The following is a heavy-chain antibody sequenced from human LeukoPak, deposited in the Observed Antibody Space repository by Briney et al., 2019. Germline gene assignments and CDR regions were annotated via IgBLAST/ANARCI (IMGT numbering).Heavy chain of an antibody. D-gene: IGHD2-2*01. Sequence: GGSLRLSCAASGFTFRSFAMHWVRQAPGKGLEWVAVVSTDGSNQYYADSVKGRFTISRGNSKNTLYLQMNSLRVEDTAVYYCAKELAPYYQLHQDWGQGTLVTVSS. CDR2: VSTDGSNQ. CDR3: AKELAPYYQLHQD. CDR1: GFTFRSFA. V-gene: IGHV3-30-3*01. J-gene: IGHJ4*02.